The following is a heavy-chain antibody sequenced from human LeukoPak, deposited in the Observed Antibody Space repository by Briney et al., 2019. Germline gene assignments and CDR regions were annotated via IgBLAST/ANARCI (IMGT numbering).Heavy chain of an antibody. V-gene: IGHV3-23*01. CDR1: GFTFSNHG. J-gene: IGHJ4*02. CDR3: AKAPVTSCRGAYCYPFDS. Sequence: GGSLRLSCAASGFTFSNHGMNWVRQAPGKGLEWVSGISPSGDITYHADSVRGRFPISRDISKNTLYLQMNSLRAEDAAVYFCAKAPVTSCRGAYCYPFDSWGQGTLVTVSS. CDR2: ISPSGDIT. D-gene: IGHD2-21*01.